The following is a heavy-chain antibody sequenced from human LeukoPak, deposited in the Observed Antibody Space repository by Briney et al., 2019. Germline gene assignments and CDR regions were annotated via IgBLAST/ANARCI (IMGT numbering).Heavy chain of an antibody. CDR1: GFTFSSYS. CDR2: INSGGST. Sequence: PGGSLRLSCAASGFTFSSYSMSWVRQPPGKGLEWVSLINSGGSTNFADSVKGRFTISRDNSKNTLYLQMSSLRAEDTAVYYCARDLFHWGQGTLVTVSS. D-gene: IGHD2-21*01. V-gene: IGHV3-53*01. J-gene: IGHJ4*02. CDR3: ARDLFH.